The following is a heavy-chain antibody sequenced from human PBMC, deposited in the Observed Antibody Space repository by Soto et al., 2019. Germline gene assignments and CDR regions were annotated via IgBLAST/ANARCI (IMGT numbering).Heavy chain of an antibody. CDR3: ARDLGHGDETRDY. V-gene: IGHV1-2*02. J-gene: IGHJ4*02. D-gene: IGHD7-27*01. Sequence: GASVKVSGKASGYTFTGYYMHWVRQAPGQGLEWMGWINPNSGGTNYAQKFQGRVTMTRDTSISTAYMELSRLRSDDTAVYYCARDLGHGDETRDYWGQGTLVTVSS. CDR2: INPNSGGT. CDR1: GYTFTGYY.